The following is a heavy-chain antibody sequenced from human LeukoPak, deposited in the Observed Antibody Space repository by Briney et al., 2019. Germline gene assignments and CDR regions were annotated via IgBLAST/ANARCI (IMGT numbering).Heavy chain of an antibody. CDR1: GFTSSDYN. CDR3: ARDGYSSSWYWFDY. D-gene: IGHD6-13*01. CDR2: ISSSSYT. J-gene: IGHJ4*02. Sequence: GGPLRSPGEASGFTSSDYNITGIGQAPGKGLNGFSYISSSSYTNYADSVKGRFTISRDNAKNSLYLQMNSLRAEDTAVYYCARDGYSSSWYWFDYWGQGTLVTVSS. V-gene: IGHV3-11*06.